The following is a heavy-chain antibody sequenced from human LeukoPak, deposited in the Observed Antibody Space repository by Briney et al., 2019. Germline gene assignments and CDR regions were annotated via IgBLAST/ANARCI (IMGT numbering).Heavy chain of an antibody. D-gene: IGHD3-22*01. Sequence: ASVKVSCKVSGYTFTENYIHWVRQTPGRGLGWMGLINPHTGAANYTQNFQGRVTLTRDTSSSTAYMHLSSLRSDDTAVYYCARGKSGYSPWGQGTPVTVSS. CDR2: INPHTGAA. CDR3: ARGKSGYSP. V-gene: IGHV1-2*02. CDR1: GYTFTENY. J-gene: IGHJ4*02.